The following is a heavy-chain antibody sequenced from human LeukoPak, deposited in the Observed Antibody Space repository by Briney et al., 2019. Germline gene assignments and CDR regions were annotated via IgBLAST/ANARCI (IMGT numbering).Heavy chain of an antibody. CDR1: GFTFSSYW. J-gene: IGHJ4*02. CDR3: ARDHARDGYNF. CDR2: IEQDGSEK. Sequence: QTGGSPRLSCAASGFTFSSYWMNWVRQAPGKGLDWVANIEQDGSEKYYVDSVKGRFTISRDNAQNSLYLQMNSLRAEDTAVYYCARDHARDGYNFWGQGTLVTVSS. V-gene: IGHV3-7*01. D-gene: IGHD5-24*01.